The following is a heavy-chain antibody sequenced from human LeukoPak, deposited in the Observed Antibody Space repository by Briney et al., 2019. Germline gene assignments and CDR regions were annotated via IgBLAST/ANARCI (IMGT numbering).Heavy chain of an antibody. Sequence: PGGSLRLSCAASGFTFSSYAMSWVRQAPGKGLEWVSAISGSGGSTYYADSVKGRFTISRDNSKNTLYLQMNSLRAEDTAVYYCAKDLAPAYYDSSGYYPYYFDYWGQGTLVTVSS. J-gene: IGHJ4*02. CDR2: ISGSGGST. CDR3: AKDLAPAYYDSSGYYPYYFDY. D-gene: IGHD3-22*01. CDR1: GFTFSSYA. V-gene: IGHV3-23*01.